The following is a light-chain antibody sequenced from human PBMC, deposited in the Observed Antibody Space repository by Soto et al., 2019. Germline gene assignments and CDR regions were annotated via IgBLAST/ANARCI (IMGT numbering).Light chain of an antibody. V-gene: IGKV1-5*01. Sequence: IQMTQSPSTLSASVGDRVTITCRASQSFSSWLAWYQQKPGKAPKLLIYDASNLESGVPSRFSGSVSGTEFTLTITSLQPDDFGTYYCRQSNSYRFNFRQGTKADIX. CDR3: RQSNSYRFN. J-gene: IGKJ3*01. CDR2: DAS. CDR1: QSFSSW.